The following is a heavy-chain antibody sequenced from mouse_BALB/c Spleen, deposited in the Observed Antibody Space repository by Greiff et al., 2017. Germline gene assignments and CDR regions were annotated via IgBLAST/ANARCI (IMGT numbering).Heavy chain of an antibody. CDR1: GFTFSSYA. V-gene: IGHV5-6-5*01. J-gene: IGHJ4*01. Sequence: DVQLVESGGGLVKPGGSLKLSCAASGFTFSSYAMSWVRQTPEKRLEWVASISSGGSTYYPDSVKGRFTISRDNARNILYLQMSSLRSEDTAMYYCARGGRGNYPYAMDYWGQGTSVTVSS. D-gene: IGHD2-1*01. CDR2: ISSGGST. CDR3: ARGGRGNYPYAMDY.